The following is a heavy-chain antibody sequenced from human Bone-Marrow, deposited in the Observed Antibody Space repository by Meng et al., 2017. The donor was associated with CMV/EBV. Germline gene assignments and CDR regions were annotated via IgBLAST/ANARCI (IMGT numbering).Heavy chain of an antibody. CDR2: IYSSGST. CDR1: GGSISSGRSY. CDR3: ARAQDGVWGYSYGY. D-gene: IGHD5-18*01. V-gene: IGHV4-61*02. J-gene: IGHJ4*02. Sequence: SGGSISSGRSYWNWLRQPAGKGLEWIGRIYSSGSTNYNPSLKSRVTISVDTSKNQFSLKLSSVTAADTAVYYCARAQDGVWGYSYGYWGQGTLVTVSS.